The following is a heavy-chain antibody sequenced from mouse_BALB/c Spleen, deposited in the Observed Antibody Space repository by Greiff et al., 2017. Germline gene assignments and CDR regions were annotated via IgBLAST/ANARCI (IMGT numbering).Heavy chain of an antibody. CDR1: GFTFSDYY. Sequence: EVHLVESGGGLVKPGGSLKLSCAASGFTFSDYYMYWVRQTPEKRLEWVATISDGGSYTYYPDSVKGRFTISRDNAKNNLYLQMSSLKSEDTAMYYCARGQLGLRDYAMDYWGQGTSVTVSS. J-gene: IGHJ4*01. CDR3: ARGQLGLRDYAMDY. V-gene: IGHV5-4*02. D-gene: IGHD3-1*01. CDR2: ISDGGSYT.